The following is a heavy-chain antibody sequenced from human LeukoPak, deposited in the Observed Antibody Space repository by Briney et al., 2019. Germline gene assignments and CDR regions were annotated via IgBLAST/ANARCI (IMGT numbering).Heavy chain of an antibody. V-gene: IGHV3-21*01. CDR1: EFTFSSFT. D-gene: IGHD3-22*01. CDR3: ARDHYYDSSGNYYGGYYFDY. CDR2: ISSSSSYI. J-gene: IGHJ4*02. Sequence: GGSLRLSCAASEFTFSSFTMNWVRQAPGKGLEWVSSISSSSSYIYYADSAKSRFTISRDNGKNSLYLQMNSLRAEDTAVYYCARDHYYDSSGNYYGGYYFDYWGQGTLVTVSS.